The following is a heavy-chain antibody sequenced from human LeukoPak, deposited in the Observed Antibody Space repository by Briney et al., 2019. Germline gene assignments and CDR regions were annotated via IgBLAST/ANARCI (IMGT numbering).Heavy chain of an antibody. CDR3: AKDLGWELPAEAY. CDR2: IYGSGVSI. Sequence: GGSLRLSCVASGFTFKSYVMNWVRQAPGKGLEWLATIYGSGVSISYADSVKGRFTISRDNSNNALYLQMNSLRAEDTAMYYCAKDLGWELPAEAYWGQGILVTVSS. CDR1: GFTFKSYV. V-gene: IGHV3-23*01. D-gene: IGHD1-26*01. J-gene: IGHJ4*02.